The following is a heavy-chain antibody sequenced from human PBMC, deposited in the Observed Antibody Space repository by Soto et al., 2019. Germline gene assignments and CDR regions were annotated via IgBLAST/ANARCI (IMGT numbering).Heavy chain of an antibody. J-gene: IGHJ4*02. CDR3: AHHSYGSGTYYSDY. CDR1: GFSLSTSGVG. D-gene: IGHD3-10*01. V-gene: IGHV2-5*02. Sequence: QITLRESGPALVTPTQTLTLTCTFSGFSLSTSGVGVGWIRQPPGKALEWLALLYSDDDRRYSPSLKSRLTITKDTSENQVVRTVTNMDPVDTATYYCAHHSYGSGTYYSDYWGQGILVTVSS. CDR2: LYSDDDR.